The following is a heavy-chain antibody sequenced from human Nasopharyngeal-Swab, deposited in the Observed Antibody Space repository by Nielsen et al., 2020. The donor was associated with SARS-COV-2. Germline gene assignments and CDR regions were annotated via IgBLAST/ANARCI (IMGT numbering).Heavy chain of an antibody. V-gene: IGHV3-30*18. CDR1: GFTFSSYG. Sequence: GGSLRLSCAASGFTFSSYGMHWVRQAQGKGLEWVAVISYDGSNKYYADSVKGRFTISRDNSKNTLYLQMNSLRAEDTAVYYCANLESSGSGSYYQSMDVWGQGTTVTVSS. D-gene: IGHD3-10*01. CDR2: ISYDGSNK. CDR3: ANLESSGSGSYYQSMDV. J-gene: IGHJ6*02.